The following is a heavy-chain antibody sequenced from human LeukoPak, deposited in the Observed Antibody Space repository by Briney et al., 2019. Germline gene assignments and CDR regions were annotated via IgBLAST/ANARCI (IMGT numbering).Heavy chain of an antibody. D-gene: IGHD3-16*01. CDR3: AKDAGDQGYFGY. CDR2: ISYDGNNQ. CDR1: GFTFRSYA. Sequence: XGSLRLSCAASGFTFRSYAMHWVRQAPGTGLEWVSFISYDGNNQYYADSVKGRFTISRDNSKNTLYLQMNSLRTEDTAVYYCAKDAGDQGYFGYWGQGTLVTVSS. V-gene: IGHV3-30*04. J-gene: IGHJ4*02.